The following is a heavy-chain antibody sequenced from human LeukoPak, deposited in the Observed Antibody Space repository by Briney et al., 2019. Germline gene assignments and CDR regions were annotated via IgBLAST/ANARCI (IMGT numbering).Heavy chain of an antibody. CDR1: GYSFTSYW. V-gene: IGHV5-51*01. CDR2: IYPGGSVT. CDR3: ARGLLPRGWLDD. J-gene: IGHJ4*02. D-gene: IGHD6-19*01. Sequence: GESLKISCKGSGYSFTSYWIGGVRQMPGKGLGWMGIIYPGGSVTRYSPSVQAQVTISADKSISTAYLPWSSPKAPHTTMYYCARGLLPRGWLDDWSQGSLVTVYS.